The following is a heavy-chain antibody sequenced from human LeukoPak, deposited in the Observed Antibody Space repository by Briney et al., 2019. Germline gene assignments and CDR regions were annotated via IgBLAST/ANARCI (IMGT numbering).Heavy chain of an antibody. CDR1: GGSISSSSYY. J-gene: IGHJ4*02. CDR3: ASGYSYGPPNGY. D-gene: IGHD5-18*01. CDR2: IYYSGST. V-gene: IGHV4-39*07. Sequence: PSETLSLTCTVSGGSISSSSYYWGWIRQPPGKGLEWIGSIYYSGSTNYNPSLKSRVTISVDTSKNQFSLKLSSVTAADTAVYYCASGYSYGPPNGYWGQGTLVTVSS.